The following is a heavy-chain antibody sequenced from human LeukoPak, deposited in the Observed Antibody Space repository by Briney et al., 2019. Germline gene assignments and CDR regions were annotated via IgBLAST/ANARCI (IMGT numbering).Heavy chain of an antibody. J-gene: IGHJ4*02. V-gene: IGHV4-34*01. CDR2: INHSGST. D-gene: IGHD6-6*01. CDR1: GGSFSGYY. Sequence: SETLSLTCAVYGGSFSGYYWSWIRQPPGKGLEWIGEINHSGSTNYNPSLNSRVTISVDTSKNQFSLKLSSVTAADTAVYYCANLIAARPDYWGQGTLVTVSS. CDR3: ANLIAARPDY.